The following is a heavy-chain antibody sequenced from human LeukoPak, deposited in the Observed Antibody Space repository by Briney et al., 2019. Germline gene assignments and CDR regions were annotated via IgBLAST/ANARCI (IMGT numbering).Heavy chain of an antibody. CDR3: ARMSYYDFNGYSWFDP. V-gene: IGHV1-8*03. D-gene: IGHD3-22*01. CDR2: MNPNSGNT. CDR1: GYTFTSYD. Sequence: ASVKVSCKASGYTFTSYDINWVRQATGQGLEWMGWMNPNSGNTGYAQKFQGRVTITRNTSISTAYMELSSLRSEDTAVYYCARMSYYDFNGYSWFDPWGQGTLVTVSS. J-gene: IGHJ5*02.